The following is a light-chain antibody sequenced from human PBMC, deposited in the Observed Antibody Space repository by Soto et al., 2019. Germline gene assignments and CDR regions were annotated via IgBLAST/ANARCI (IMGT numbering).Light chain of an antibody. CDR1: QSVLYSSNNKNY. CDR2: WAS. Sequence: DIVMTQSPDSLAVSLGERATINCKSSQSVLYSSNNKNYLAWYQHKPGQPPKLIIYWASTRESGVPDRFSGSGSGTDLTLTISRLQAEDVAVYFCLQYYSAGTFGQGTKGEIK. J-gene: IGKJ1*01. CDR3: LQYYSAGT. V-gene: IGKV4-1*01.